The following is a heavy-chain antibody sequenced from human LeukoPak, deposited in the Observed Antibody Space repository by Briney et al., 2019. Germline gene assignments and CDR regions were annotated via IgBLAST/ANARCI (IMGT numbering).Heavy chain of an antibody. J-gene: IGHJ4*02. Sequence: PSETLSLTCAVYGGSFSGYYWSWIRQPPGKGLEWIGEINHSGSTNYNPSLKSRVTISVDTSKNQFSLKLSSVTAADTAVYYCARERPSYYDILTGHYPRSLPYYFDYWGQGTLVTVSS. V-gene: IGHV4-34*01. CDR3: ARERPSYYDILTGHYPRSLPYYFDY. CDR1: GGSFSGYY. CDR2: INHSGST. D-gene: IGHD3-9*01.